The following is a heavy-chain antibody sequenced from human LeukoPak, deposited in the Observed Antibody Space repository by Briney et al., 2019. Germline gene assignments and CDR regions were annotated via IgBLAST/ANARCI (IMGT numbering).Heavy chain of an antibody. Sequence: GGSLRLSCAASGFTFSSYNMNWVRQAPGKGLEWVSTISSSSSYIYYADSVKGRFTISRDNAKNSLYLQMNSLRAEDTAVYYCARDGYSYGWYYWGQGTLVTVSS. CDR2: ISSSSSYI. CDR3: ARDGYSYGWYY. D-gene: IGHD5-18*01. V-gene: IGHV3-21*01. J-gene: IGHJ4*02. CDR1: GFTFSSYN.